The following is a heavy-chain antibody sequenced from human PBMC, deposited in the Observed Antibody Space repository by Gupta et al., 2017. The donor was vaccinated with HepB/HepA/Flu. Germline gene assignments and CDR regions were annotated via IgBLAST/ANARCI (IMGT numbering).Heavy chain of an antibody. CDR2: IFWNDVR. J-gene: IGHJ4*02. V-gene: IGHV2-5*01. D-gene: IGHD3-16*01. CDR1: GFSLSTTGAG. Sequence: QITLKESGPTVVKPTQTLTLTCTLSGFSLSTTGAGVGWIRQPPGKALEWLALIFWNDVRDYSPSLETRLTISKDTARNHVVLKMKSMDPADTGTYYWAHRIGHVGDQLEKSFEYWGQGILVTVSS. CDR3: AHRIGHVGDQLEKSFEY.